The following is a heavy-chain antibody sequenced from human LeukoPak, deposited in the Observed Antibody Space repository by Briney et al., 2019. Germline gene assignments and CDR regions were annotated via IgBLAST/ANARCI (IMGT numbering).Heavy chain of an antibody. D-gene: IGHD4-17*01. CDR3: ARGRNDYGAYPRWFDP. Sequence: SETLSLTCAVSGGSISSGGYSWSWIRQPPGKGLEWIGYIYYSGSTYYNPSLKSRVTISVDTSKNQFSLKLSSVTAADTAVYYCARGRNDYGAYPRWFDPWGQGTLVTVSS. CDR1: GGSISSGGYS. V-gene: IGHV4-30-4*07. CDR2: IYYSGST. J-gene: IGHJ5*02.